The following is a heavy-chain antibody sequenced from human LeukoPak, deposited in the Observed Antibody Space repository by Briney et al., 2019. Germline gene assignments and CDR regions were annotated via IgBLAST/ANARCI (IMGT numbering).Heavy chain of an antibody. CDR3: ARDGQRWLQGAFDI. CDR1: GFTFSDYY. V-gene: IGHV3-11*04. D-gene: IGHD5-24*01. CDR2: ISSSSSTI. J-gene: IGHJ3*02. Sequence: GGSLRLSCAASGFTFSDYYMSWIRQAPGKGLEWVSYISSSSSTIYYADSVKGRFTISRDNAKNSLYLQMNSLRAEDTAVYYCARDGQRWLQGAFDIWGQGTMVTVSS.